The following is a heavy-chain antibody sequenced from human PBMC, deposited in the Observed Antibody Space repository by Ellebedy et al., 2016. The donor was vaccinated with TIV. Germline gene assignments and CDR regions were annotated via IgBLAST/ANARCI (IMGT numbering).Heavy chain of an antibody. CDR3: ARYWDYDAYYFDY. CDR1: GFTVSSNY. Sequence: GGSLRLXCAASGFTVSSNYMSWVRQAPGKGLEWVSVIYSGGSTYYADSVKGRFTISRDNSKNTLYLQMNSLRAEDTAVYYCARYWDYDAYYFDYWGQGTLVTVSS. J-gene: IGHJ4*02. CDR2: IYSGGST. D-gene: IGHD4/OR15-4a*01. V-gene: IGHV3-66*01.